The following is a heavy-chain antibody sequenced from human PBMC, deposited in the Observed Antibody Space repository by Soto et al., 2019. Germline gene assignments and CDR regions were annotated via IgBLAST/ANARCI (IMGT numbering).Heavy chain of an antibody. J-gene: IGHJ2*01. Sequence: GGSLRLSCAASGFTFTGSAMHWVLQASGKGLEWVGRIRSKANSYATAYAASVKGRFTISRDDSKNTAYLQMNSLKTEDTAVYYCTRHFVYGDYGNRYFELWGRGTLVTVSS. CDR1: GFTFTGSA. CDR2: IRSKANSYAT. CDR3: TRHFVYGDYGNRYFEL. V-gene: IGHV3-73*01. D-gene: IGHD4-17*01.